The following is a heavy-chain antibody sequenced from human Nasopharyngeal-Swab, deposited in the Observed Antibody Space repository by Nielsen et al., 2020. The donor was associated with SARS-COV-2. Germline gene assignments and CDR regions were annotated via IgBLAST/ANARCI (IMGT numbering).Heavy chain of an antibody. CDR3: ARVGGDYYDSSGNFDY. CDR1: GYTFTSYG. J-gene: IGHJ4*02. CDR2: ISAYDGNT. Sequence: ASVKVSCKASGYTFTSYGISWVRQAPGQGLEWMGWISAYDGNTNYAQKLQGRVTMTTDTSTSTAYMELRSLRSDDTAVYYCARVGGDYYDSSGNFDYWGQGTLVTVSS. D-gene: IGHD3-22*01. V-gene: IGHV1-18*01.